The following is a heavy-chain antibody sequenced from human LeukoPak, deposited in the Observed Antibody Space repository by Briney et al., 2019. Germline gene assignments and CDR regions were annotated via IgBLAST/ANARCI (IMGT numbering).Heavy chain of an antibody. CDR1: GFTFSSYE. CDR3: ARVSREYSSGWYLGYYYYYYMDV. CDR2: ISSSGSTI. J-gene: IGHJ6*03. D-gene: IGHD6-19*01. V-gene: IGHV3-48*03. Sequence: GSLRLSCAASGFTFSSYEMNWVRQAPGKGLEWVSYISSSGSTIYYADSVKGRFTISRDNAKNSLYLQMNSLRAEDTAVYYCARVSREYSSGWYLGYYYYYYMDVWGKGTTVTISS.